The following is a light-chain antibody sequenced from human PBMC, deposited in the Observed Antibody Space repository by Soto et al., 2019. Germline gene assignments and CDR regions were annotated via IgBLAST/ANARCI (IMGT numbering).Light chain of an antibody. CDR3: QQYDTSPRT. CDR2: GAS. J-gene: IGKJ1*01. V-gene: IGKV3-20*01. Sequence: EVLLTQSPGTLSLSPGARATLSCRASQNVSSNYLAWYQQKSGQAPRLLIYGASNRATGIPDRFSGSGSGTDFTLTIRRLEPEDFAVYYCQQYDTSPRTFGQGTKVEFK. CDR1: QNVSSNY.